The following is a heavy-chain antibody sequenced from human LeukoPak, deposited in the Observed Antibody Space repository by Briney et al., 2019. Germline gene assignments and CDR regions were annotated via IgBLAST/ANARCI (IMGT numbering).Heavy chain of an antibody. J-gene: IGHJ4*02. CDR3: ASLGIAAAGTDPGDY. Sequence: PSETLSLTCAVSGGSISSSNWWSWVRQPPGKGLEWIGEIYHSGSTNYNPSLKSRVTISVDKSKNQFSLKLSSVTAADTAVYYCASLGIAAAGTDPGDYWGQGTLVTVPS. CDR1: GGSISSSNW. CDR2: IYHSGST. V-gene: IGHV4-4*02. D-gene: IGHD6-13*01.